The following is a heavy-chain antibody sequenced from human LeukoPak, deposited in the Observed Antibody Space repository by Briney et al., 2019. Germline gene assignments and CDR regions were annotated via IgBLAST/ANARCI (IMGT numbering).Heavy chain of an antibody. CDR2: IYSGGST. CDR1: GFTVSSNY. V-gene: IGHV3-53*01. D-gene: IGHD3-22*01. CDR3: ARDWWHYYESSV. Sequence: GGSLRLSCAASGFTVSSNYMSWVRQAPGKGLEWVSVIYSGGSTYYADSVKGRFTISRDNSKNTLYLQMNSLRAEDTAVYYCARDWWHYYESSVWGQGTLVTVSS. J-gene: IGHJ4*02.